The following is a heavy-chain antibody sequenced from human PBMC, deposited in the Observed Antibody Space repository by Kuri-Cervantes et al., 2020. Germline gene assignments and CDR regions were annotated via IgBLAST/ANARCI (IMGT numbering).Heavy chain of an antibody. CDR3: ASNSGSSLFNYYYYGMDV. V-gene: IGHV1-18*01. J-gene: IGHJ6*02. CDR2: ISAYNGNT. D-gene: IGHD1-26*01. Sequence: ASVKVSCKASGYTFTSYGISWVRQAPGQGLEWMGWISAYNGNTNYAQKVQGRVTMTTDTSTSTAYMELRSLRSDDTAVYYCASNSGSSLFNYYYYGMDVWGQGTTVTVSS. CDR1: GYTFTSYG.